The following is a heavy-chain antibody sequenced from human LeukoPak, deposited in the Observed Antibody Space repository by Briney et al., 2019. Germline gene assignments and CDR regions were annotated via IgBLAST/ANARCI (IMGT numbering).Heavy chain of an antibody. D-gene: IGHD3-9*01. Sequence: ASVKVSCKASGYTFTSYDINWVRQATGQGLEWMGWMNPNSGNTGYAQKFQGRVTITRNTSISTAYMELSSLRSEDTAVYYCARGGLSVGYFDWFRDYYYYYYMDVWGKGTTVTVSS. CDR3: ARGGLSVGYFDWFRDYYYYYYMDV. V-gene: IGHV1-8*03. CDR2: MNPNSGNT. CDR1: GYTFTSYD. J-gene: IGHJ6*03.